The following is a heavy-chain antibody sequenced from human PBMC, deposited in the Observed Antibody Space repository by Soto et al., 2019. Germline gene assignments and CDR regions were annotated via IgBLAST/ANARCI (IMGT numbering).Heavy chain of an antibody. CDR1: CGSISSSSYY. D-gene: IGHD2-15*01. J-gene: IGHJ4*02. Sequence: PSETLSLTCTVSCGSISSSSYYWGWIRQPPGKGLEWIGSIYYSGSTYYNPSLKSRVTISVDTSKNQFSLKLSSVTAADTAVYYCAGAPGWHPLDYWGQGTLVTVSS. CDR2: IYYSGST. CDR3: AGAPGWHPLDY. V-gene: IGHV4-39*01.